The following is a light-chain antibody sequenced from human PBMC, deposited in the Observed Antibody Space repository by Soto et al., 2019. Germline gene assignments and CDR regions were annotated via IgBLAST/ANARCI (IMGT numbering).Light chain of an antibody. V-gene: IGLV2-23*02. Sequence: QSVLTQPASVSGSPGQSITISCTGTSSDVANYNLVSWYQHHPGKAPQLIIYATTKRPSGVSNRYSGSKSGNTASLTISGLRAEDEANYYCCSYAGSVTFTFGGGTKLTVL. CDR2: ATT. CDR3: CSYAGSVTFT. CDR1: SSDVANYNL. J-gene: IGLJ2*01.